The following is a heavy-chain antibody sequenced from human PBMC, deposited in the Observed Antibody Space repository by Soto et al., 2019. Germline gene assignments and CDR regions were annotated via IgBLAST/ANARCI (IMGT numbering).Heavy chain of an antibody. CDR1: GGSISGGVYY. J-gene: IGHJ2*01. CDR2: IYASGST. D-gene: IGHD4-17*01. Sequence: QVQLQESGPGLAKPSETLSLTCTVSGGSISGGVYYWSWIRQPPGKGLEWIGYIYASGSTYYNPSLKSRVRISVDTSNNQFSLRLPSVTAADSAVYYCAREVIPLTTDWYFDLWGRGTLVTVSP. CDR3: AREVIPLTTDWYFDL. V-gene: IGHV4-30-4*01.